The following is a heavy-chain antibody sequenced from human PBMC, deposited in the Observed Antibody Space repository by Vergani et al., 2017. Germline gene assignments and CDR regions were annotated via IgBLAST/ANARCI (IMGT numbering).Heavy chain of an antibody. CDR3: AKEVNCSSTSGYEGRGYYYGMGV. CDR2: ISGSGGNT. J-gene: IGHJ6*02. Sequence: VQLLESGGGLVQPGGSLRLSCAASGFTFSSYAMSWVRQVPGKGLEWVSGISGSGGNTYYANSVKGRFTISRDNSKNTLYLQMNSLRAEDTAVYYCAKEVNCSSTSGYEGRGYYYGMGVWGQGTTVTFYS. CDR1: GFTFSSYA. V-gene: IGHV3-23*01. D-gene: IGHD2-2*01.